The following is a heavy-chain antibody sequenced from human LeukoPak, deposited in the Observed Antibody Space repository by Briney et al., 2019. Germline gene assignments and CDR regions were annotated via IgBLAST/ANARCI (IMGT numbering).Heavy chain of an antibody. D-gene: IGHD6-13*01. J-gene: IGHJ6*02. CDR3: ARAEGGSSFYQGYYYYGMDV. CDR2: TNPNSGGT. CDR1: GYTFTGYY. Sequence: EASVKVSCKASGYTFTGYYMHWVRQAPGQGLEWMGWTNPNSGGTNYAQKFQGWVTMTRDTSISTAYMELSRLRSDDTAVYYCARAEGGSSFYQGYYYYGMDVWGQGTTVTVSS. V-gene: IGHV1-2*04.